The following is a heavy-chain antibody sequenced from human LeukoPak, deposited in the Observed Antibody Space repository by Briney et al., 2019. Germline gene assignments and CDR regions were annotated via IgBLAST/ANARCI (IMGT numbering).Heavy chain of an antibody. Sequence: PGGSLRLSCAVSGFTFSSYAMSWVRQAPGKGLEWVSAISGSGGSTYYADSVKGRFTISRDNSKNTLYLQMNSLRAEDTAVYYCAKIEVAATSYYGMDVWGQGTTVTVSS. V-gene: IGHV3-23*01. CDR1: GFTFSSYA. CDR3: AKIEVAATSYYGMDV. D-gene: IGHD2-15*01. J-gene: IGHJ6*02. CDR2: ISGSGGST.